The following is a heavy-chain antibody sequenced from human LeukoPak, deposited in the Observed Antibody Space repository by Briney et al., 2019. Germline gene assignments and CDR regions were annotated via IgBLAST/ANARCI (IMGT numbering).Heavy chain of an antibody. V-gene: IGHV3-23*01. Sequence: PGGSLRLSCAASGFTFSNYAMSWVRHAPGKGLEWVSSITGSGGDAYYADSGKGRFTISRDNSKNTLDLQMNSLRAEDTAVYYCAKVLKGCSGSSCYYFFDFWGQGALSTVFS. CDR2: ITGSGGDA. D-gene: IGHD2-15*01. CDR1: GFTFSNYA. CDR3: AKVLKGCSGSSCYYFFDF. J-gene: IGHJ4*02.